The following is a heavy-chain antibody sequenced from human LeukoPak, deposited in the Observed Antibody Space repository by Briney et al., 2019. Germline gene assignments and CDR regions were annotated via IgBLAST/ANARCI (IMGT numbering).Heavy chain of an antibody. Sequence: GGSLRLSCAASGFTFSSYGMHWVRQAPGKGLEWVAFIRYDGSNKYYADSVKGRFTISRDNSKNTLYLQMNSLRAEDTAVYYCARETLVGATTSFDYWGQGTLVTVSS. J-gene: IGHJ4*02. D-gene: IGHD1-26*01. CDR3: ARETLVGATTSFDY. CDR1: GFTFSSYG. V-gene: IGHV3-30*02. CDR2: IRYDGSNK.